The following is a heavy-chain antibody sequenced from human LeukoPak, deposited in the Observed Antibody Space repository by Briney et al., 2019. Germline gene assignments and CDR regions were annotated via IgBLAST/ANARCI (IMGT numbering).Heavy chain of an antibody. J-gene: IGHJ4*02. V-gene: IGHV3-74*01. CDR3: VRAVGGNDGRTFGY. CDR2: VSSDGSIT. Sequence: GGSLRLSCAASGFTFSSYWMHWVRQAPGKGLVWVSRVSSDGSITDYTDSVKGRFTISRDNAKNMLYLQMNSLRAEDTAMYYCVRAVGGNDGRTFGYWAQGTLVTVSS. D-gene: IGHD3-3*01. CDR1: GFTFSSYW.